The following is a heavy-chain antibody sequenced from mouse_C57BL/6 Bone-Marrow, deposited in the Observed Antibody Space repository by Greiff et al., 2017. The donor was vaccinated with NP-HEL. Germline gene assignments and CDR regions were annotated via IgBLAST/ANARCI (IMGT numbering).Heavy chain of an antibody. Sequence: EVMLVESGGGLVQPGESLKLSCESNEYEFPSHDMSWVRKTPEKRLELVAAINSDGGSTYYPDTMERRFIISRDNTKKTLYLQMSSLRSEDTALYYCARLDYDYDRAWFAYWGQGTLVTVSA. V-gene: IGHV5-2*01. J-gene: IGHJ3*01. D-gene: IGHD2-4*01. CDR2: INSDGGST. CDR3: ARLDYDYDRAWFAY. CDR1: EYEFPSHD.